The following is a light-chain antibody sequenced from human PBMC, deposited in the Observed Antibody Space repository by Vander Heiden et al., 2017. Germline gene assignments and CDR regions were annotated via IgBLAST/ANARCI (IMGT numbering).Light chain of an antibody. V-gene: IGKV4-1*01. J-gene: IGKJ5*01. Sequence: DIVMTQSPDSLAVSLGERATINCKSSQSVLYSTKNKNYLAWYQQKPGQPPKLRIYWASTRESGVPDRFSGSGSGTDFTLTISSLQAEDVAVYYCQQYYSTPITFGQGTRLEIK. CDR2: WAS. CDR1: QSVLYSTKNKNY. CDR3: QQYYSTPIT.